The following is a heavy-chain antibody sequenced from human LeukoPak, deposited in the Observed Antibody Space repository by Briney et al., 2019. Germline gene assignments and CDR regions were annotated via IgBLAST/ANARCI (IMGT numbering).Heavy chain of an antibody. Sequence: PSETLSLTCAVYGGSFSGYYWNWLRQPPGKGLEWIGEINHSGSTYYKPSLKSRVTISVDTSKNQFSLKLTSVTAADTGVYYCARKYSSSAYNWFDPWGQGTLVTVSS. CDR1: GGSFSGYY. V-gene: IGHV4-34*01. J-gene: IGHJ5*02. CDR2: INHSGST. D-gene: IGHD6-6*01. CDR3: ARKYSSSAYNWFDP.